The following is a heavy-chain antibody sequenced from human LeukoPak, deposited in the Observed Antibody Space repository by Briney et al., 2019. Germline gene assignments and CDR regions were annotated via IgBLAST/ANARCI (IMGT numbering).Heavy chain of an antibody. Sequence: GGSPRLSCAASGFTFSSYWMHWVRQAPGKGLVWVSRIDSDGSSTSYADSVKGRFTISRDNAKNTLYLQMNSLRAEDTAVYYCTRGYGSGSLIAFDIWGQGTMVTVSS. D-gene: IGHD3-10*01. CDR3: TRGYGSGSLIAFDI. CDR1: GFTFSSYW. J-gene: IGHJ3*02. V-gene: IGHV3-74*01. CDR2: IDSDGSST.